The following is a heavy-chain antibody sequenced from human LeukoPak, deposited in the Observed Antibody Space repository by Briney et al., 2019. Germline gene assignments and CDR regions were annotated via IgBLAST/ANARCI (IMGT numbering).Heavy chain of an antibody. CDR1: GYTFTSYG. V-gene: IGHV1-18*01. D-gene: IGHD6-13*01. J-gene: IGHJ4*02. CDR2: ISAYNGNT. Sequence: ASVKVSCKASGYTFTSYGISWVRQAPGQGLEWMGWISAYNGNTNYAQKLQGRVTMTTDTSTSTAYMELRSLRSDDTAVYYCARTPSTIETAAGSFDYWGQGTLVTVSS. CDR3: ARTPSTIETAAGSFDY.